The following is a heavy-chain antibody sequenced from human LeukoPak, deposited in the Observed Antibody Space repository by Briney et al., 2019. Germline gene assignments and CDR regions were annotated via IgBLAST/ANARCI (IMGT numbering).Heavy chain of an antibody. D-gene: IGHD6-25*01. CDR1: GGSISSGGYS. CDR2: IYHSGST. CDR3: AAASNYYYYYGMDV. Sequence: SETLSLTCAASGGSISSGGYSWSWIRQPPGKGLEWIGYIYHSGSTYYNPSLKSRVTISVDASKNQFSLKLSSVTAADTAVYYCAAASNYYYYYGMDVWGQGTTVTVSS. V-gene: IGHV4-30-2*01. J-gene: IGHJ6*02.